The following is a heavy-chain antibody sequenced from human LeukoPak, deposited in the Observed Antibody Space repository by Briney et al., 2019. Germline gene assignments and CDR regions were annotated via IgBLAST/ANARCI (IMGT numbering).Heavy chain of an antibody. D-gene: IGHD2-15*01. Sequence: PGGSLRLSCAASGFTVSSNYMSWVRQAPGKGLEWVSVIYSGGSTYYADSVKGRFTISRDNSKNTLYLQMNSLRAEDTAVYYCARDVEYCSGGSCYAYDYWGQGTLVTVS. CDR3: ARDVEYCSGGSCYAYDY. V-gene: IGHV3-53*01. CDR1: GFTVSSNY. CDR2: IYSGGST. J-gene: IGHJ4*02.